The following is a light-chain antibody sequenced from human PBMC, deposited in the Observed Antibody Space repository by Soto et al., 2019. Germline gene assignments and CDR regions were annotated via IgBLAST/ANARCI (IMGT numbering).Light chain of an antibody. CDR2: EVS. Sequence: QSVLAQPSSGSGSPGQSITISCTGTSTDVGGYNYVSWYQHHPGKGPKLIIYEVSNRPSGVSGRFSGSKSGNKASLIISNLEAEEDADDYCGPHYCTDTTFVFATGTKVNVL. CDR3: GPHYCTDTTFV. V-gene: IGLV2-14*01. CDR1: STDVGGYNY. J-gene: IGLJ1*01.